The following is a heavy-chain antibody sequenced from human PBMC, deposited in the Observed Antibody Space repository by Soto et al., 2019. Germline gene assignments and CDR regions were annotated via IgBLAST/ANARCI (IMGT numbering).Heavy chain of an antibody. Sequence: EVQLLESGGGLVQPGGSLRLSCAASGFTFSSYDMRWVRQAPGKGLEWVSSISGSGDLTHYADFVQGRCITSRDQTRNTLYLEMNSPRAEDTAVYYCARESEDITSNFDYWGQGTPVTVSS. CDR1: GFTFSSYD. CDR3: ARESEDITSNFDY. J-gene: IGHJ4*02. CDR2: ISGSGDLT. V-gene: IGHV3-23*01.